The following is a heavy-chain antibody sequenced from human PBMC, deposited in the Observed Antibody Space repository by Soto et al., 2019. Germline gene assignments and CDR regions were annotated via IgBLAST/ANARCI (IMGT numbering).Heavy chain of an antibody. J-gene: IGHJ4*02. CDR2: INAGNGNT. CDR3: ARDPGLAVAGFHYFDY. CDR1: GYTFTSYA. V-gene: IGHV1-3*01. D-gene: IGHD6-19*01. Sequence: QVQLVQSGAEVKKPGASVKVSCKASGYTFTSYAMHWVRQAPGQRLEWMGWINAGNGNTKYSQKFQGRVTITRDTAASTAYMELSSLRSEDTAVYYCARDPGLAVAGFHYFDYWGQGTLVTVSS.